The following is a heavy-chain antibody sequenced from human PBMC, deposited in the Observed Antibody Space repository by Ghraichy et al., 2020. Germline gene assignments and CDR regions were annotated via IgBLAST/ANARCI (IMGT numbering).Heavy chain of an antibody. CDR1: GFTFSSYA. D-gene: IGHD3-10*01. V-gene: IGHV3-23*01. J-gene: IGHJ4*02. Sequence: LSLTCAASGFTFSSYAMSWVRQAPGKGLEWVSAISGSGGSTYYADSVKGRFTISRDNSKNTLYLQMNSLRAEDTAVYYCAKSYRITMVRGVITLLDYWGQGTLVTVSS. CDR3: AKSYRITMVRGVITLLDY. CDR2: ISGSGGST.